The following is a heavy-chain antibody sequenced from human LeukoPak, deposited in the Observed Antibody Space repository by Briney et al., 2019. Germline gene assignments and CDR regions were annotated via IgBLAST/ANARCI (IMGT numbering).Heavy chain of an antibody. CDR1: GFTFSSYG. CDR3: AEDRTHGRAAAGTVYFDY. V-gene: IGHV3-30*02. J-gene: IGHJ4*02. D-gene: IGHD6-13*01. CDR2: IRYDGSNK. Sequence: PGGSLRLSCAASGFTFSSYGMHWVRQAPGKGLEWVAFIRYDGSNKYYADSVKGRFTISRDNSKNTLYLQMNSLRAEDTAVYYCAEDRTHGRAAAGTVYFDYWGQGTLVTVSS.